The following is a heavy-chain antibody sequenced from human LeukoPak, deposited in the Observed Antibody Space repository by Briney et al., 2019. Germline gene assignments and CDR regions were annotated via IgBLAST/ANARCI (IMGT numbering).Heavy chain of an antibody. D-gene: IGHD2-2*01. Sequence: SVNVSCKSCLGTFSRYAIRGVRQPRGQGLEWMGRIIPNFDIANYAQKLQGRVTITADKSTSTAYMELSSLRSEDTAVYYCARIERVVPAANYYYYGMDVWGQGTTVTVSS. CDR1: LGTFSRYA. V-gene: IGHV1-69*04. J-gene: IGHJ6*02. CDR3: ARIERVVPAANYYYYGMDV. CDR2: IIPNFDIA.